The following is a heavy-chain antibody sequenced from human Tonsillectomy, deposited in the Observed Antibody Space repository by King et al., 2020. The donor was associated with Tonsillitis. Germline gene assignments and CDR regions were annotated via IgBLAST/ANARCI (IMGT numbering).Heavy chain of an antibody. CDR1: GFTFSDYY. J-gene: IGHJ4*02. Sequence: VQLVESGGGLVKPGGSLRLSCAGSGFTFSDYYMSWIRQAPGRGLEWVSYISKSGSAIYYADSMKGRFTISRDNANNSLYLQINSLRAEDTAVYYCATGPDWLRMGYYLGHWGQGTLVTVSS. CDR2: ISKSGSAI. D-gene: IGHD3/OR15-3a*01. V-gene: IGHV3-11*01. CDR3: ATGPDWLRMGYYLGH.